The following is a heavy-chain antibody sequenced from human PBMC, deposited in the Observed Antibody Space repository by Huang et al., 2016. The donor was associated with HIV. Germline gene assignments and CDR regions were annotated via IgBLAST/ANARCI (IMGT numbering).Heavy chain of an antibody. CDR2: IDPGDSDT. V-gene: IGHV5-51*01. D-gene: IGHD2-2*01. Sequence: EVQLVQSGAVVKKPGESLKISCKGSGYTFNGYWIGWVRQMPGKGLAWMGRIDPGDSDTTYSPAFQGQVTISADKSISTAYLKWSGLKASDTAMYYCARQGVGDFVVEPTGLGAFDIWGQGTMVTVSS. CDR1: GYTFNGYW. J-gene: IGHJ3*02. CDR3: ARQGVGDFVVEPTGLGAFDI.